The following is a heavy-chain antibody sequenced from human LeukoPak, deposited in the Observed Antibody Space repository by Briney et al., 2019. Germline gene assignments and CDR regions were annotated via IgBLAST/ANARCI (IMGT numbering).Heavy chain of an antibody. CDR1: GGSISSGDYY. D-gene: IGHD1-1*01. V-gene: IGHV4-61*08. CDR3: TREPNSFTAGFDP. Sequence: SETLSLTCTVSGGSISSGDYYWGWIRQPPGRGLEWIGYIYYSGSTNYNPSLESRVTISLDTSKSQFSLRLSSVTAADTAVYYCTREPNSFTAGFDPWGQGTLVTVSS. J-gene: IGHJ5*02. CDR2: IYYSGST.